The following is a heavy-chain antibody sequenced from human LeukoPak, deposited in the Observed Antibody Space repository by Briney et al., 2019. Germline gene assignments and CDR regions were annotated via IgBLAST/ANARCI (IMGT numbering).Heavy chain of an antibody. D-gene: IGHD3-22*01. CDR3: ARVVDYDSRDY. CDR2: IKQDGSEK. V-gene: IGHV3-7*01. J-gene: IGHJ4*02. Sequence: GGSLRLSCAASGFTFSSYWMSWVRQAPGKGLEWVANIKQDGSEKYYVDSVKGRLTISRDNAKNSLYLQMNSLRAEDTAVYYCARVVDYDSRDYWGQGTLVTVSS. CDR1: GFTFSSYW.